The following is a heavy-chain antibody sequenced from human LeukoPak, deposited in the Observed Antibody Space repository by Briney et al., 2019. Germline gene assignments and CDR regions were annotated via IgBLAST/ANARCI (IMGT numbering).Heavy chain of an antibody. Sequence: GRSLRLSCEASGFSFSDSGVHWVRQAPGKGLEWVAVLWSDETIKYYADPVKGRFTISRDNSKKTVWLQMDSLTVEDSALYYCATEGPDGTYSYFHHWGQGTLVIVSS. J-gene: IGHJ4*02. V-gene: IGHV3-33*08. D-gene: IGHD1-26*01. CDR2: LWSDETIK. CDR1: GFSFSDSG. CDR3: ATEGPDGTYSYFHH.